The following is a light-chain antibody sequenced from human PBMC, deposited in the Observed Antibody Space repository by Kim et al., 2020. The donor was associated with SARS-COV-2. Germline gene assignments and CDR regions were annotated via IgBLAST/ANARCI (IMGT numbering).Light chain of an antibody. CDR2: DVS. J-gene: IGLJ3*02. V-gene: IGLV2-11*01. Sequence: GPSVPISCTGTSSDVGGYNYVSWYQQHPGKAPKLMIYDVSTRPSGVPDRFSGSKSGNTASLTISGLQAEDEADYYCCSYAGSYTWVFGGGTQLTVL. CDR1: SSDVGGYNY. CDR3: CSYAGSYTWV.